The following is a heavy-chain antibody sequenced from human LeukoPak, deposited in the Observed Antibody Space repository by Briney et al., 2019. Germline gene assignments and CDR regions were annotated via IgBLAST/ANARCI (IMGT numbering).Heavy chain of an antibody. D-gene: IGHD3-22*01. CDR3: ARQAYDTGYDAFDT. V-gene: IGHV4-4*07. CDR2: IYSSGST. Sequence: SETLSLTCTVSGGSISNYYWSWIRQPAGKGLEWIGRIYSSGSTNYNPSLKSRVAMSVDTSKNQFALKLSSVTAADTAVYYCARQAYDTGYDAFDTWGQGTIVTVSS. J-gene: IGHJ3*02. CDR1: GGSISNYY.